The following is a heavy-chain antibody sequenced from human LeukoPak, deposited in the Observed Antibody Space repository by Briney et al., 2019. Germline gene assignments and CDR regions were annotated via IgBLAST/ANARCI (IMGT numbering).Heavy chain of an antibody. D-gene: IGHD2-2*01. CDR1: GFIFKKYW. V-gene: IGHV3-7*03. CDR2: IKEDGSET. Sequence: GGSLRLSCAASGFIFKKYWMNWVRQVPGKGLDCLANIKEDGSETYYADSVKGRFTISRDNAKSSIYLQMNSLRAEDTAIYYCARIGHDLYQTFDCWGNGNLITVSS. J-gene: IGHJ4*01. CDR3: ARIGHDLYQTFDC.